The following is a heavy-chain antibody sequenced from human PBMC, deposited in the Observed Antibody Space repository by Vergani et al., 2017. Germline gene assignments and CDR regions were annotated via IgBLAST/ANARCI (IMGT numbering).Heavy chain of an antibody. V-gene: IGHV4-34*01. Sequence: QVQLQQWGAGLLKPSETLSLTCAVYGGSFSGYYWSWIRQPPGKGLEWIGEIHHSGSTNYNPSLKSRGTISVDTSKNQFSLKLSSVTAADTAVYYCARYAVAGTLLPWDNRWFDPWGQGTLVTVSS. J-gene: IGHJ5*02. CDR2: IHHSGST. CDR1: GGSFSGYY. D-gene: IGHD6-19*01. CDR3: ARYAVAGTLLPWDNRWFDP.